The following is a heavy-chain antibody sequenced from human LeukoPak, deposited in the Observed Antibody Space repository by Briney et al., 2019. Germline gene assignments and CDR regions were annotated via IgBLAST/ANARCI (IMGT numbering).Heavy chain of an antibody. J-gene: IGHJ4*02. Sequence: ASVKVSCKASGYTFTSYGISWVRQAPGQGLGWMGWISAYNGNTNYAQKLQGRVTMATDTSTSTAYMELRSLRSDDTAVYYCARDLFGYCSSTSCYVFDYWGQGTLVTVSS. V-gene: IGHV1-18*01. CDR1: GYTFTSYG. CDR3: ARDLFGYCSSTSCYVFDY. D-gene: IGHD2-2*01. CDR2: ISAYNGNT.